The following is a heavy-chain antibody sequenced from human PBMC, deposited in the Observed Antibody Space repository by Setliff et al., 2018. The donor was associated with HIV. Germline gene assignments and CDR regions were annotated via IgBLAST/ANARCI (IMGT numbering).Heavy chain of an antibody. J-gene: IGHJ4*02. CDR2: ASDEGKNM. D-gene: IGHD4-4*01. V-gene: IGHV3-30*18. CDR3: AKEGSNWYPPNYFDY. CDR1: GFTFSNYA. Sequence: PGGSLRLSCAASGFTFSNYAVHWVRQAPGKGLEWVAVASDEGKNMYYADSLKGRFTVSRDNYRNTLFLQMNSLRMEDTAVFYCAKEGSNWYPPNYFDYWGQGTLVTVSS.